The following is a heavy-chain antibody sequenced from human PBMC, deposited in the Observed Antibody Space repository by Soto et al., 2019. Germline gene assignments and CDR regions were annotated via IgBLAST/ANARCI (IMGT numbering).Heavy chain of an antibody. Sequence: SETLSLTCTVSGASMRSGGYYWTWIRQSPGKGLEWIGYIYYSGSTYYNPSLESRVAISLDTSRSQFSLTLHSVTAADTAIYYCARDRHNNFFDPWGQGTLVT. J-gene: IGHJ5*02. V-gene: IGHV4-31*03. D-gene: IGHD6-6*01. CDR1: GASMRSGGYY. CDR2: IYYSGST. CDR3: ARDRHNNFFDP.